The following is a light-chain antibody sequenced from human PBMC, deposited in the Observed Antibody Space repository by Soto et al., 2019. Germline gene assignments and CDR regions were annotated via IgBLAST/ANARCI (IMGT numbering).Light chain of an antibody. CDR3: TSYVGNDIWV. CDR1: SSDVGAYKY. CDR2: EVT. V-gene: IGLV2-8*01. J-gene: IGLJ3*02. Sequence: QSALTQPHSASGSPGQSATISCTGTSSDVGAYKYVSWYQQYPGKAPKLMIYEVTKRPSGVPDRFSGSKSGNTASLTVSGLQAEDEADYYCTSYVGNDIWVFGGGTKLTVL.